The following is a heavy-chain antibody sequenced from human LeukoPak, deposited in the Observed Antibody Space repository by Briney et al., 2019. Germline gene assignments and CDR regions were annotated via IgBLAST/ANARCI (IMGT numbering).Heavy chain of an antibody. CDR3: ARENSQMWGDC. CDR1: GFTFSSYS. Sequence: GGSLRLSCAASGFTFSSYSMNWVRQAPGKGLEWVSSISRTGTYIYYADSVKGRFTISRDSAKTSLYLQMNSLRAEDTAVYCCARENSQMWGDCWGQGTLVTVSS. J-gene: IGHJ4*02. V-gene: IGHV3-21*01. D-gene: IGHD1-26*01. CDR2: ISRTGTYI.